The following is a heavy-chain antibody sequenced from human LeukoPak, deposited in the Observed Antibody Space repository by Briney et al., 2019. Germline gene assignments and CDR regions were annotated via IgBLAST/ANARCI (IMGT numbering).Heavy chain of an antibody. CDR1: GFTLRTYG. CDR3: AKVDCTSTSCHNPFDI. V-gene: IGHV3-30*18. D-gene: IGHD2-2*01. J-gene: IGHJ3*02. Sequence: PGRSLRLSCAASGFTLRTYGMYWVRQAPGKGLEWVAAISYDGSNKYYADSVKGRLSISRDNSKNTLYLQVNSLRAEDTAMYYCAKVDCTSTSCHNPFDIWGQGTLVTVSS. CDR2: ISYDGSNK.